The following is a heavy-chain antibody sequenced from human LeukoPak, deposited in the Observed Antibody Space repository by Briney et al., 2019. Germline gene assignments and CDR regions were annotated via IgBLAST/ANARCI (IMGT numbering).Heavy chain of an antibody. D-gene: IGHD4-23*01. CDR1: GFTFSSYA. J-gene: IGHJ3*02. CDR2: ISGSGGST. CDR3: WYGGNSYDAFDI. V-gene: IGHV3-23*01. Sequence: GGSLRLSCAASGFTFSSYAMSWVRQAPGKGLEWVSAISGSGGSTYYADSVKGRFTISRDNSKNTLYLQMNSLRAEDTAVYYRWYGGNSYDAFDIWGQGTMVTVSS.